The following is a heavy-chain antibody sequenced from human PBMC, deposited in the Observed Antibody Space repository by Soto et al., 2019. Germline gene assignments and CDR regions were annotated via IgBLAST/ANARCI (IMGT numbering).Heavy chain of an antibody. D-gene: IGHD1-26*01. Sequence: QLQLQESGSGLVKPSQTLSLTCAVSGGSISSGGYSWSWIRQPPGKGREWIGYIYHSGSTYYSPCLKCRVTISVDRSKNQLSLKLIFVAAAATDVYYCARSRAPWGQGTLVSVPS. CDR3: ARSRAP. CDR2: IYHSGST. V-gene: IGHV4-30-2*01. J-gene: IGHJ4*02. CDR1: GGSISSGGYS.